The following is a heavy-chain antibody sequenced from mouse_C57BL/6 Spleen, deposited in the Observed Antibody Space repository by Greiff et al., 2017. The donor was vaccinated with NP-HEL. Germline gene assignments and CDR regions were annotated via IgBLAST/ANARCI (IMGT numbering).Heavy chain of an antibody. CDR1: GFTFTDYY. J-gene: IGHJ1*03. CDR2: IRNKANGYTT. CDR3: ARSYGLWYFDV. Sequence: DVKLVESGGGLVQPGGSLSLSCAASGFTFTDYYMSWVRQPPGKALEWLGFIRNKANGYTTEYSASVKGRFTISRDNSQSILYLQMNALRAEDSATYYCARSYGLWYFDVWGTGTTVTVSS. V-gene: IGHV7-3*01. D-gene: IGHD2-10*02.